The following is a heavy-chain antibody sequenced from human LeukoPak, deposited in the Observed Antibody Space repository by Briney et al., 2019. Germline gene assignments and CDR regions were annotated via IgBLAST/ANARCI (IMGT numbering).Heavy chain of an antibody. Sequence: GGSLRLSCAVSGFTFSSYSMNWVRQAPGKGLEWVSSISSSSSYIYYADSVKGRFTISRDNAKNSLYLQMNSLRAEDTAVYYCARARDIVVVPAAIPPDYWGQGTLVTVSS. CDR1: GFTFSSYS. CDR2: ISSSSSYI. D-gene: IGHD2-2*02. J-gene: IGHJ4*02. V-gene: IGHV3-21*01. CDR3: ARARDIVVVPAAIPPDY.